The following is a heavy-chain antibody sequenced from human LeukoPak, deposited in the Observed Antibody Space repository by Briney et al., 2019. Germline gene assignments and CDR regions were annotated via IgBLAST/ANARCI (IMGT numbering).Heavy chain of an antibody. J-gene: IGHJ4*02. CDR2: IYHSGST. Sequence: PSETLSLTCTVSGYSISSGYYWGWIRQPPGKGLEWIGSIYHSGSTYYNPSLKSRVTISVDTSKNQFSLKLRSVTAADTAVYYCARSLPATAIAHYFDSWGQGTLVTVSS. CDR1: GYSISSGYY. D-gene: IGHD2-2*02. V-gene: IGHV4-38-2*02. CDR3: ARSLPATAIAHYFDS.